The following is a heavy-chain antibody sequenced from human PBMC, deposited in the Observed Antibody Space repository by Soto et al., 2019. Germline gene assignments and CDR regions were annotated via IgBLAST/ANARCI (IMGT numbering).Heavy chain of an antibody. CDR2: INPNSGGT. Sequence: ASVKVSCKASGYTFTGYYMHWVRQAPGQGLEWMGWINPNSGGTNYAQKFQGWVTMTRDTSISTAYMELSSLRSEDTAVYYCARVRITMVRGVIPRPHFDYWGQGTLVTVSS. J-gene: IGHJ4*02. V-gene: IGHV1-2*04. CDR1: GYTFTGYY. D-gene: IGHD3-10*01. CDR3: ARVRITMVRGVIPRPHFDY.